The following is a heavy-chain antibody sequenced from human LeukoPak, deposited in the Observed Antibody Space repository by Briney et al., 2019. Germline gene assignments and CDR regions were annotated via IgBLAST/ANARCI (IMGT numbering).Heavy chain of an antibody. D-gene: IGHD1-26*01. Sequence: QTGGSLRPSCAASGFTFSSYAMSWVRQAPGKGLEWVSAISGSGSSTYYADSVKGRFTISRDNSKNTLYLQMNSLRAEDTAVYYCAKDKGWGYSAYDCYGMDVWGQGTTVTVSS. J-gene: IGHJ6*02. CDR1: GFTFSSYA. V-gene: IGHV3-23*01. CDR3: AKDKGWGYSAYDCYGMDV. CDR2: ISGSGSST.